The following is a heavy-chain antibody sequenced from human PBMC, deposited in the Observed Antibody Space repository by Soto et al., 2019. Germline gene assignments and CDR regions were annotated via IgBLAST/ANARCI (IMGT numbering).Heavy chain of an antibody. J-gene: IGHJ2*01. CDR2: ISGGDGDT. D-gene: IGHD3-10*01. CDR1: GFTFTNYA. Sequence: EVQLLESGGGLVKPGGSLRLSCAASGFTFTNYAMTWVRQAPGKGLEWVSSISGGDGDTSYADSVKGRFTISRDNSENTMFLQMNSLRPDDTAVYYCAKDRFTSTVRKYWFFDLWGRGTRVNVPS. CDR3: AKDRFTSTVRKYWFFDL. V-gene: IGHV3-23*01.